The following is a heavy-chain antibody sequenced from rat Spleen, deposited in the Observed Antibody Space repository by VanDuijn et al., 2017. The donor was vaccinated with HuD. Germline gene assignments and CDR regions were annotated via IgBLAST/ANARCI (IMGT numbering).Heavy chain of an antibody. CDR3: ARGEAGIGY. V-gene: IGHV5-31*01. CDR2: ITNASGRT. CDR1: GFTFGDYW. Sequence: EVQLVESGGGLVQPGRSLKLSCLASGFTFGDYWMTWIRQAPGRGLEWVASITNASGRTYYSDFVKGRFTISRDNAKSTLYLQMDSLRSDDTAIYYWARGEAGIGYWGQGVMVTVSS. D-gene: IGHD1-11*01. J-gene: IGHJ2*01.